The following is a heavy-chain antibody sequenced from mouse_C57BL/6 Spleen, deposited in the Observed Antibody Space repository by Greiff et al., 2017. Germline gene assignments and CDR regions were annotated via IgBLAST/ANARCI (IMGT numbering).Heavy chain of an antibody. CDR1: GFTFSSYG. CDR2: ISSGGSYT. V-gene: IGHV5-6*01. Sequence: EVKLLESGGDLVKPGGSLKLSCAASGFTFSSYGMSWVRQTPDKRLEWVATISSGGSYTYYPDSVKGRFTISRAHATNTLYLQMSSLRSEDTAAYYCARVGGYGEDMDVWGKGTSVTVSS. D-gene: IGHD2-2*01. CDR3: ARVGGYGEDMDV. J-gene: IGHJ4*01.